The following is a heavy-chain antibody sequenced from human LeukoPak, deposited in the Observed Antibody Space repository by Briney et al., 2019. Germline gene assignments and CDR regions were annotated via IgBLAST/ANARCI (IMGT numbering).Heavy chain of an antibody. J-gene: IGHJ4*02. CDR3: ARGLRAAAGTRLDY. Sequence: PSETLSLTCAVSGDSISRGGYSWSWIRQSPGKGLVLVASISYSGATFYYPSLKSRLTISVDTSKNQFSLKLSSVTAADTAVYYCARGLRAAAGTRLDYWGQGTLVTVSS. V-gene: IGHV4-30-4*07. CDR1: GDSISRGGYS. CDR2: ISYSGAT. D-gene: IGHD6-13*01.